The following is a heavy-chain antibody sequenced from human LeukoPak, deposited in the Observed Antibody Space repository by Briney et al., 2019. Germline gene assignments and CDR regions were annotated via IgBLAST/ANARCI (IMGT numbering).Heavy chain of an antibody. Sequence: GGSLRLSCAASGFTFSSYAMSWVRQAPGKGLEWVSYISSSGGTIYYADSVKGRFTISRDNAKNSLYLQMNSLRAEDTAVYYCARVSDTVEWGQGTLVTVSS. V-gene: IGHV3-48*03. D-gene: IGHD3-10*01. CDR3: ARVSDTVE. CDR1: GFTFSSYA. J-gene: IGHJ4*02. CDR2: ISSSGGTI.